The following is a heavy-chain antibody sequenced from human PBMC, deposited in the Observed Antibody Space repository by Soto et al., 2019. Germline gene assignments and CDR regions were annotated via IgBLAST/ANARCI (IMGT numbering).Heavy chain of an antibody. Sequence: SETLSLTCTVSGGSISSYYWSWIRQPPGKGLEWIGYIYYSGSTNYNPSLKSRVTISVDTSKNQFSLKLSSVTAADTAVYYCARLVGIAAAEYYYYYMDVWGKGTTVTVSS. CDR1: GGSISSYY. V-gene: IGHV4-59*01. CDR3: ARLVGIAAAEYYYYYMDV. J-gene: IGHJ6*03. CDR2: IYYSGST. D-gene: IGHD6-13*01.